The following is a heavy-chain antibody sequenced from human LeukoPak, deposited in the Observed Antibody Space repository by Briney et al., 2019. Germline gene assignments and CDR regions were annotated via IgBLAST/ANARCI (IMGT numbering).Heavy chain of an antibody. Sequence: PSETLSLACTVSGGSISSSGYYWGWIRQPPGKGLEWIGSIYYSGSTYYNPSLKSRVTISVDTSKNQFSLKVSSVTAADTALYYCARHLYGDYGPFDHWGQGTLVTVSS. V-gene: IGHV4-39*01. CDR1: GGSISSSGYY. D-gene: IGHD4-17*01. CDR2: IYYSGST. CDR3: ARHLYGDYGPFDH. J-gene: IGHJ4*02.